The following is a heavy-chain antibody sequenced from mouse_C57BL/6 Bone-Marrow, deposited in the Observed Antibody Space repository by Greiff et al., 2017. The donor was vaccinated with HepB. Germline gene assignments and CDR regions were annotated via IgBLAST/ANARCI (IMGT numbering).Heavy chain of an antibody. CDR1: GYTFTSYW. V-gene: IGHV1-64*01. Sequence: QVQLQQPGAELVKPGASVKLSCKASGYTFTSYWMHWVKQRPGQGLEWIGMIHPNSGSTNYNEKFKSKATLTVDKSSSTAYMQLSSLTSEDSAVYYCARSRAITTVVATDFDVWGTGTTVTVSS. CDR3: ARSRAITTVVATDFDV. J-gene: IGHJ1*03. CDR2: IHPNSGST. D-gene: IGHD1-1*01.